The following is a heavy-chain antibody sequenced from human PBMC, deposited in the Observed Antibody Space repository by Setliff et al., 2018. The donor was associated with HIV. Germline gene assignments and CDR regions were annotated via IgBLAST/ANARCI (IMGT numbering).Heavy chain of an antibody. D-gene: IGHD6-25*01. Sequence: SETLSLTCAVYSGSFSGYYLSWIRQSPGKGLEWIGEINHSGGTNDNPSLKSRVTISLDTSKNEISLKVSSVTAADTAVYYCARYSPRGYTLTGPYWGQGTLVTVS. J-gene: IGHJ4*02. V-gene: IGHV4-34*01. CDR3: ARYSPRGYTLTGPY. CDR1: SGSFSGYY. CDR2: INHSGGT.